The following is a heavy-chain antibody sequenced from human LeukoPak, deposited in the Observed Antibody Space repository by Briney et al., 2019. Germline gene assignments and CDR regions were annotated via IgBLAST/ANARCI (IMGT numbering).Heavy chain of an antibody. V-gene: IGHV3-7*03. D-gene: IGHD6-13*01. CDR3: VRGGYSSSWFWIF. J-gene: IGHJ4*02. CDR2: IKKDGSEK. Sequence: GGSLRLSCAASGFTFRDYWMTWVRQTSRKGLEWAATIKKDGSEKNYVDSVRGRFAISRDNARDSLYLQMNSLRDDDTGMYYCVRGGYSSSWFWIFWGQGTLVTVSS. CDR1: GFTFRDYW.